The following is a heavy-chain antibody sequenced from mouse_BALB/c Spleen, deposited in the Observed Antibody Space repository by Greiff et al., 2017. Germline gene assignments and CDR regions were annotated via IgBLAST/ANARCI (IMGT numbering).Heavy chain of an antibody. J-gene: IGHJ3*01. CDR3: TRDYRYDKIGSWFAY. V-gene: IGHV1-69*02. CDR2: IYPSDSYT. CDR1: GYTFTSYW. Sequence: VQLQQPGAELVRPGASVKLSCKASGYTFTSYWINWVKQRPGQGLEWIGNIYPSDSYTNYNQKFKDKATLTVDKSSSTADMQLSSPTSEDSAVYYGTRDYRYDKIGSWFAYWGQGTLVTVSA. D-gene: IGHD2-14*01.